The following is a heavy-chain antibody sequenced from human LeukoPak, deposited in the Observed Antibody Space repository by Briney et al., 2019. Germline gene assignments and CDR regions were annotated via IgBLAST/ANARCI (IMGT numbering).Heavy chain of an antibody. Sequence: GGSLRLSCAASGFTFSSYWMHWVRQAPGKGLVRVSRINEEGTFTNYADSVKGRFTISRDNAKNTVYLQMNSLRVEDTAVYYCARDAVAGSGSYYNWGQGTLVIVSS. J-gene: IGHJ4*02. CDR2: INEEGTFT. CDR3: ARDAVAGSGSYYN. CDR1: GFTFSSYW. V-gene: IGHV3-74*01. D-gene: IGHD3-10*01.